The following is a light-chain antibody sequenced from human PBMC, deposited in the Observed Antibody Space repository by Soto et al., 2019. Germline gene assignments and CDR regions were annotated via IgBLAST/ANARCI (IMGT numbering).Light chain of an antibody. J-gene: IGKJ2*01. CDR2: DAS. Sequence: DIPMTQSPSTLSASVGDRVTITCRASQSSSSWLAWYQQKPGKAPKLLIYDASSLESGVPSRFSGSGSGTEFTLTISSLQPDDFATYYCQQYNSYPYTFGQGTKLEIK. CDR1: QSSSSW. V-gene: IGKV1-5*01. CDR3: QQYNSYPYT.